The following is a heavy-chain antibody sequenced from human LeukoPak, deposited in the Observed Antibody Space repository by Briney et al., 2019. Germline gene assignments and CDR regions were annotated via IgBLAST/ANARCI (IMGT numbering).Heavy chain of an antibody. Sequence: PGGSLRLSCAASGFTFTSYWMHWVRQPPGKGLVWVSRVEHDGSRTAYADSVTGRLTISRDNARNTVYLQMNSLRAEDTAVYYCATDLGWGQGTLVTVSS. V-gene: IGHV3-74*01. CDR2: VEHDGSRT. CDR3: ATDLG. J-gene: IGHJ4*02. D-gene: IGHD4-17*01. CDR1: GFTFTSYW.